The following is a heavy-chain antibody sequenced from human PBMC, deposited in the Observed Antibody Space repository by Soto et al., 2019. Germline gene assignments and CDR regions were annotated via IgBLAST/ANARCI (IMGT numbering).Heavy chain of an antibody. D-gene: IGHD1-26*01. CDR3: ARDRLGVSDAFDI. CDR1: GFSFSSHW. Sequence: GGSLRLSCAAPGFSFSSHWMSWVRQAPGKGLEWVANIKQDGSEKYYVVSVTGRFTISRDNAKNSLYLQMNSLRAEDTAVYYCARDRLGVSDAFDIWGQGTMVTVS. V-gene: IGHV3-7*01. J-gene: IGHJ3*02. CDR2: IKQDGSEK.